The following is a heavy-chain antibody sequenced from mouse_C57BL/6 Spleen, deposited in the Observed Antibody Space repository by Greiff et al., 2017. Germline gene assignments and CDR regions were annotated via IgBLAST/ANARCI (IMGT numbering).Heavy chain of an antibody. CDR2: IHPSDSDT. Sequence: QVHVKQPGAELVKPGASVKVSCKASGYTFTSYWMHWVKQRPGQGLEWIGRIHPSDSDTNYNQTFKGKATLTVDKSSSTAYMQLSSLTSEDSAVYYCASAEIYYDYDSLFDYWGQGTTLTVSS. J-gene: IGHJ2*01. CDR3: ASAEIYYDYDSLFDY. D-gene: IGHD2-4*01. V-gene: IGHV1-74*01. CDR1: GYTFTSYW.